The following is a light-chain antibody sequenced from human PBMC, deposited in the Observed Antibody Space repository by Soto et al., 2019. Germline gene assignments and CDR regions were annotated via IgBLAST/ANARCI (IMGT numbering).Light chain of an antibody. CDR2: GSN. CDR1: SSNIGSNS. V-gene: IGLV1-44*01. J-gene: IGLJ2*01. CDR3: AAWDDTLNGPV. Sequence: QSVLTQPPSASSTPGQRVSISCSGSSSNIGSNSVTWYQQFLGKAPKLLIYGSNQRPSGVPDRFSGSKSGTSASLAISGLQSEDESDYYCAAWDDTLNGPVFGGGTQLTVL.